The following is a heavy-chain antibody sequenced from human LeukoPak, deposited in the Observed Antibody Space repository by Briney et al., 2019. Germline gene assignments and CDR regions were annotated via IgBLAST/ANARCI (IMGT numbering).Heavy chain of an antibody. CDR2: INPSGGST. J-gene: IGHJ5*02. V-gene: IGHV1-46*01. D-gene: IGHD5-18*01. CDR3: AGGRLDTALYHNWFDP. CDR1: GYTFTGYY. Sequence: GASVKVSCKASGYTFTGYYMHWVRQAPGQGLEWMGIINPSGGSTSYAQKFQGRVTMTRDTSTSTVYMELGSLRAEDTAVYYCAGGRLDTALYHNWFDPWGQGTLVTVSS.